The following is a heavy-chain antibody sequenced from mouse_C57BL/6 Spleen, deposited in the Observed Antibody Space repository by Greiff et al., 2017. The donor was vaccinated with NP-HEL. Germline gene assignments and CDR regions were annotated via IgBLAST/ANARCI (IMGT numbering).Heavy chain of an antibody. CDR3: ARSRHYYGSSYGYFDV. J-gene: IGHJ1*03. D-gene: IGHD1-1*01. Sequence: EVQLVESGGGLVQPGGSLSLSCAASGFTFTDYYMSWVRQPPGKALEWLGFIRNKANGYTTEYSASVKGRFTISRDNSQSILYLQMNALRAEDSATYYCARSRHYYGSSYGYFDVWGTGTTVTVSS. V-gene: IGHV7-3*01. CDR1: GFTFTDYY. CDR2: IRNKANGYTT.